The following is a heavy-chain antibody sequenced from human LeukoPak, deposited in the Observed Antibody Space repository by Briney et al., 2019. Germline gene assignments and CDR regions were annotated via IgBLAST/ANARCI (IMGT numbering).Heavy chain of an antibody. CDR2: INSDGSST. J-gene: IGHJ5*02. D-gene: IGHD3-10*01. CDR3: ARDLSGGSGSYVGWFDP. V-gene: IGHV3-74*01. Sequence: QPGGSLRLSCAASGFTFSSYWMHWVRQAPGKGLVWVSRINSDGSSTSYADSVKGRFTISRDNAKNTLCLQMNSLRAEDTAVYYCARDLSGGSGSYVGWFDPWGQGTLVTVSS. CDR1: GFTFSSYW.